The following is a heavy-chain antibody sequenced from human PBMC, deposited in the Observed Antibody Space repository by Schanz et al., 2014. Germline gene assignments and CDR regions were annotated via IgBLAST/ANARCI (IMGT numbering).Heavy chain of an antibody. J-gene: IGHJ3*02. CDR1: GFSFSSYA. CDR3: AKGRFGELSAFDI. V-gene: IGHV3-23*05. D-gene: IGHD3-10*01. CDR2: VSSRSDEI. Sequence: EVQLLESGGGLVEPGGSLRLSCTASGFSFSSYAMGWVRQAPGRGLEWVAAVSSRSDEIKYADSVRGRFTISRDNSRSTMYLQMNSLRAEDTAVYYCAKGRFGELSAFDIWGQGTMVTVSS.